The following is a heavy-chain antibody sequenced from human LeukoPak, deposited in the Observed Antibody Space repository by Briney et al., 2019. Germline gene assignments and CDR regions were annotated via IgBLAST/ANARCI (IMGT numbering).Heavy chain of an antibody. V-gene: IGHV4-39*01. CDR1: GGSISSSSYY. CDR2: IYYSGST. J-gene: IGHJ4*02. D-gene: IGHD6-13*01. Sequence: KPSETLSLTCTVSGGSISSSSYYWGWIRQPPGKGLEWIGSIYYSGSTYYNPSLKSRVTISVDTSKNQFSLKLSSVTAADTAVYYCARRTAAAGYFDYWGQGTLVTVSS. CDR3: ARRTAAAGYFDY.